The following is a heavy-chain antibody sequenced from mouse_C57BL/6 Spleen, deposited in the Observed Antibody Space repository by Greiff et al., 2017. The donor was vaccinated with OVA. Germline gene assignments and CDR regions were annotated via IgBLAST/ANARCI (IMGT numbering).Heavy chain of an antibody. CDR3: ARKGNFNWDFDY. Sequence: QVQLQQSGPGLVQPSQSLSITCKVSGFSLTSYGVHWVRQSPGKGLEWLGVIWSGGSTEYNAAFISRLSISKYKSKSQVFFKMNSLQADDTAIYYCARKGNFNWDFDYWGQGTTLTVSS. V-gene: IGHV2-2*01. CDR2: IWSGGST. CDR1: GFSLTSYG. D-gene: IGHD4-1*02. J-gene: IGHJ2*01.